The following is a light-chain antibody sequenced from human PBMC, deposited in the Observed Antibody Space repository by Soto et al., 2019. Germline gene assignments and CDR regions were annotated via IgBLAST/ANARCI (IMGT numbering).Light chain of an antibody. Sequence: YLSASEGDRVTITWQASHDIKNYLDWYQQKPGKGRIVVIYDAYNLERGVPSSFSGSGTGKDFNFTIGSLLPEDVAAYYCQHLDSAPPFTF. CDR1: HDIKNY. CDR2: DAY. CDR3: QHLDSAPPFT. V-gene: IGKV1-33*01. J-gene: IGKJ2*01.